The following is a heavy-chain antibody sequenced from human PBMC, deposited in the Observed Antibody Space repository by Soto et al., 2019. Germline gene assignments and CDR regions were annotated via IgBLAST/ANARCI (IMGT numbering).Heavy chain of an antibody. J-gene: IGHJ6*02. CDR3: ARVNYGDYYYGMDV. CDR2: ISYTGSA. Sequence: SETLSLTCTVSGGSINYSYWTWIRQPPGKGLEWIGYISYTGSANYNASLKSRLTISVDTSKNQFSLKLSSVTAADTALYYCARVNYGDYYYGMDVWGQGTTVTVSS. D-gene: IGHD4-17*01. V-gene: IGHV4-59*01. CDR1: GGSINYSY.